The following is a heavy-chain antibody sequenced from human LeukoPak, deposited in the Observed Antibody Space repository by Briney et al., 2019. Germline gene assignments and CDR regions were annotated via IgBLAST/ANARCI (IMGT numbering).Heavy chain of an antibody. D-gene: IGHD6-19*01. Sequence: VASVTVSCTASGYTFTSYYMHWVRQAPGQGLEWMGIINPSGGSTSYAQKFQGRVTMTRDTSTSTVYMELSSLRSEDTAVYYCAREGIAVAGGDYWGQGTLVTVSS. CDR2: INPSGGST. CDR1: GYTFTSYY. V-gene: IGHV1-46*01. CDR3: AREGIAVAGGDY. J-gene: IGHJ4*02.